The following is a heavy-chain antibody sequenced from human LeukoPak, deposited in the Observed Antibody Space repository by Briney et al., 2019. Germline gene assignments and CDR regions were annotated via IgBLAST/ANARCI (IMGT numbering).Heavy chain of an antibody. CDR2: ISYDGSNK. V-gene: IGHV3-30-3*01. CDR1: GFTFSCYA. D-gene: IGHD3-22*01. Sequence: GGSLRLSCAASGFTFSCYAMHWVRQAPGKGLEWVAVISYDGSNKYYADSVKGRFTISRDNSKNTLYLQMNSLRAEDTAVYYCARGLITMIGLDAFDIWGQGTMVTVSS. J-gene: IGHJ3*02. CDR3: ARGLITMIGLDAFDI.